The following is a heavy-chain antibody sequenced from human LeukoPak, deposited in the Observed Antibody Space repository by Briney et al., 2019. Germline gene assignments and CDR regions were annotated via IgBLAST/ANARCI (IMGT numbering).Heavy chain of an antibody. J-gene: IGHJ6*03. CDR1: GFAVTSNY. CDR2: ISSSGSTI. CDR3: ARGATVWARMDV. Sequence: GGSLRLSCAASGFAVTSNYMSWVRQAPGKGLEWVSYISSSGSTIYYAGSVKGRFTVSRDNAKNSLHLQMNSLRAEDTAVYYCARGATVWARMDVWGKGTTVTVSS. V-gene: IGHV3-11*04. D-gene: IGHD4-17*01.